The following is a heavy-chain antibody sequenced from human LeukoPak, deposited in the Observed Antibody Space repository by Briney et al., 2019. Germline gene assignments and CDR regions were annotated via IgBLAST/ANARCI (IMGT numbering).Heavy chain of an antibody. Sequence: GGSLRLSCAASGFTVITNYMSWVRQAPGKGLDWVSSIYSGGSTYYADSVKGRFTISRDNSKNTLYLQMNSLRAEDTAMYYCARASGGYYLFDYWGQGTLVTVSS. CDR1: GFTVITNY. D-gene: IGHD3-22*01. CDR3: ARASGGYYLFDY. CDR2: IYSGGST. V-gene: IGHV3-53*01. J-gene: IGHJ4*02.